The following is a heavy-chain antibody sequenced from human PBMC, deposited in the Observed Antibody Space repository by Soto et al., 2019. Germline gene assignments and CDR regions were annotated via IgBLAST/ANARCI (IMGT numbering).Heavy chain of an antibody. CDR1: GYTFTSYY. J-gene: IGHJ4*02. D-gene: IGHD2-15*01. V-gene: IGHV1-46*03. Sequence: QVQLVQSGAEVKKPGASVKVSCKASGYTFTSYYMHWVRQAPGQGLEWMGIINPSSSTTYAQKFQGRVTMTRDTSTSTVYMGLSSLGSEDTAVYYCARVYCSGGSCYSIDSWGQGTLVTVSS. CDR3: ARVYCSGGSCYSIDS. CDR2: INPSSST.